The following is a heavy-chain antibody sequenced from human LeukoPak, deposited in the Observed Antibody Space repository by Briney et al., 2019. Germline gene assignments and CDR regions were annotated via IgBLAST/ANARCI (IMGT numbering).Heavy chain of an antibody. CDR3: ARDVGATPGYFDY. J-gene: IGHJ4*02. CDR2: IYHSGST. CDR1: GYSISSGYY. Sequence: PSETLSLTCTVSGYSISSGYYWGWIRQPPGKGLEWIGSIYHSGSTYYNPSLKSRVTISVDTSKNQFSLKLSSVTAADTAVYYCARDVGATPGYFDYWGQGTLVTVCS. D-gene: IGHD1-26*01. V-gene: IGHV4-38-2*02.